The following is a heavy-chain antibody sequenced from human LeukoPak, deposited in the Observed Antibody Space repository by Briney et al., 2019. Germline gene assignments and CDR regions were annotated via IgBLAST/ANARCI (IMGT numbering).Heavy chain of an antibody. V-gene: IGHV1-2*02. D-gene: IGHD2-15*01. J-gene: IGHJ4*02. Sequence: ASVKVSCKASGYTFTGYYMHWVQQAPGQGLEWMGWINPNSGGTNYAQKFQGRVTMTRDTSISTAYMELSRLRSDDTAVYYCARGSVVVVAAAFDYWGQGTLVTVSS. CDR2: INPNSGGT. CDR1: GYTFTGYY. CDR3: ARGSVVVVAAAFDY.